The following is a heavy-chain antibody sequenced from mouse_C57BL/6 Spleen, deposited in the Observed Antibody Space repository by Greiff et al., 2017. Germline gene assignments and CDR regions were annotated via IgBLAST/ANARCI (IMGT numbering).Heavy chain of an antibody. CDR3: ARGSCYDGYFYAMDY. CDR2: INYDGSST. CDR1: GFTFSDYY. J-gene: IGHJ4*01. Sequence: EVQRVESEGGLVQPGSSMKLSCTASGFTFSDYYMAWVRQVPEKGLEWVANINYDGSSTYYLDSLKSRFIISRDNAKNILYLQMSSLKSEDTATYYCARGSCYDGYFYAMDYWGQGTSVTVSS. V-gene: IGHV5-16*01. D-gene: IGHD2-3*01.